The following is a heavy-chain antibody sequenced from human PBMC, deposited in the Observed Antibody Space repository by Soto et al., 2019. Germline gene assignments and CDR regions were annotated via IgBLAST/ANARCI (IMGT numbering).Heavy chain of an antibody. CDR1: GYRFTNYW. CDR2: IDPSDSYI. D-gene: IGHD6-6*01. V-gene: IGHV5-10-1*01. CDR3: PRRRYISSCYHYFFSGMDV. Sequence: PGESLKISFQGSGYRFTNYWITCVRQMPGKGLEWMGRIDPSDSYIDYSPSFQGHVTISADTSISTAYLQGKSLEASDTPIYYCPRRRYISSCYHYFFSGMDVWGQEATDTISS. J-gene: IGHJ6*02.